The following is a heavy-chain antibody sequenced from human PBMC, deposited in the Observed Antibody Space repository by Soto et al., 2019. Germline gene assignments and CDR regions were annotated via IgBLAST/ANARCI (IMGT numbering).Heavy chain of an antibody. V-gene: IGHV6-1*01. CDR1: GDSVSSNSAA. Sequence: PSQTPSLTCAISGDSVSSNSAAWNWIRQSPSRCLDWLGRTYYRSKWYNDYAVSVKSRITINPDTSKNQFSLQLNSGTPEDTAVYYCARDKAAEAQRGRYYYYYGMDVWGQGTTVTVSS. D-gene: IGHD3-16*01. CDR3: ARDKAAEAQRGRYYYYYGMDV. J-gene: IGHJ6*02. CDR2: TYYRSKWYN.